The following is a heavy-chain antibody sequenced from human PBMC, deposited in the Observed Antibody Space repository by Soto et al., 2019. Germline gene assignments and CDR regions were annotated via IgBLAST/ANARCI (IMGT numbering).Heavy chain of an antibody. CDR2: ISAYNGNT. V-gene: IGHV1-18*01. CDR3: ARDAVPGYYYDSSGYSDY. CDR1: GYTFTSYG. J-gene: IGHJ4*02. Sequence: QVQLVQSGAEVKKPGASVKVSCKASGYTFTSYGISWVRQAPGQGLEWMGWISAYNGNTNYAQKLQGRVTMTTDTSKSTAYMELRSLRSDDTAVYYCARDAVPGYYYDSSGYSDYWGQGTLVTVSS. D-gene: IGHD3-22*01.